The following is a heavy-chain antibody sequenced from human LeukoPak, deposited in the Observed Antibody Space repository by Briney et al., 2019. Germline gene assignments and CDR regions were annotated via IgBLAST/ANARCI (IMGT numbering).Heavy chain of an antibody. J-gene: IGHJ3*02. CDR2: IYYSGST. CDR3: ASLTSEDNWGSDADAFDI. Sequence: SETLSLTCTVSGGSISSYYWSWIRQPPGKGLEWIGYIYYSGSTNYNPSLKSRVTISVDTSKNQFSLKLSSVTAADTAVYYCASLTSEDNWGSDADAFDIWGQGTMVTVSS. D-gene: IGHD7-27*01. V-gene: IGHV4-59*01. CDR1: GGSISSYY.